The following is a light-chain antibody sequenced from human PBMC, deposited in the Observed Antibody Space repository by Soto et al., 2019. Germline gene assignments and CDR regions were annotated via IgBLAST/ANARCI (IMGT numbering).Light chain of an antibody. CDR2: SDN. V-gene: IGLV1-44*01. J-gene: IGLJ2*01. CDR1: SSNIGSNT. Sequence: QCVLTQPPSASGTPGQRVTMSCSGSSSNIGSNTVNWYQQLPGTAPKLLSYSDNQRPSGVPDRISGSKSGTSASLAISGLQSEDEADYYCAAWDDSLNGVVFGGGTKLTVL. CDR3: AAWDDSLNGVV.